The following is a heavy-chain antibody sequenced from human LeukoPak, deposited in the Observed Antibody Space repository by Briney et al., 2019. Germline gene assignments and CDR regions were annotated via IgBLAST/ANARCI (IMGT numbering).Heavy chain of an antibody. V-gene: IGHV1-69*04. CDR3: ARDHCTPGTCLGGH. CDR1: GDTFIPYT. J-gene: IGHJ4*02. D-gene: IGHD2-15*01. Sequence: SVKVSCKASGDTFIPYTFSWVRQAPGQGLEWIGRIIPSLDVANYAQKFQGRVTLSVDRDTATTYMEVTSLRSEDAAIYYCARDHCTPGTCLGGHWGQGTLVTVSS. CDR2: IIPSLDVA.